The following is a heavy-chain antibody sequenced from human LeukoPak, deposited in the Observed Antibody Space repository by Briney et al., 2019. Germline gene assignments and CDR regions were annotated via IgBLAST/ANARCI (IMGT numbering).Heavy chain of an antibody. Sequence: ASVKVSCKASGYTFTGYYMHWVRQATGQGLEWMGWINPNSGSTNYAQKFQGWVTMTRDTSISTAYMELSRLRSDDTAVYYCARTMYSSSWYVLDYWGQGTLVTVSS. D-gene: IGHD6-13*01. V-gene: IGHV1-2*04. CDR3: ARTMYSSSWYVLDY. J-gene: IGHJ4*02. CDR1: GYTFTGYY. CDR2: INPNSGST.